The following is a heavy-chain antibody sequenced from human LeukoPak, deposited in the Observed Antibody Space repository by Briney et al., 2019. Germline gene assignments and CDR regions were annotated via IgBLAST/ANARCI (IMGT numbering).Heavy chain of an antibody. D-gene: IGHD3-22*01. J-gene: IGHJ4*02. CDR1: GFTLSNYW. CDR2: IKQDGSEE. Sequence: GGSLRLSCAASGFTLSNYWMTWVRQAPGKGLEWVANIKQDGSEEYYVDSVKGRFTISRDNAKNSLYLQMNSLRAEDTALYYCAKDLGYDSSGYFDYWGQGTLVTVSS. V-gene: IGHV3-7*03. CDR3: AKDLGYDSSGYFDY.